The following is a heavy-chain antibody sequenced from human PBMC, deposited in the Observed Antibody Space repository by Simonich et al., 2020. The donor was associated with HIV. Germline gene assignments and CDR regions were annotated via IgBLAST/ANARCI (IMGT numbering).Heavy chain of an antibody. CDR2: IYPSGRT. J-gene: IGHJ2*01. CDR1: GYSISSGYY. V-gene: IGHV4-38-2*01. Sequence: QVQLQESGPGLVKPSETLSLTCAVSGYSISSGYYWGWIRQPPGKGLGWIGGIYPSGRTYYNPSLKSRVTISVDTSKNQFSLKMRSVTAADTAVYYCARSGYSSSWSHWYFDLWGRGTLVTVSS. D-gene: IGHD6-13*01. CDR3: ARSGYSSSWSHWYFDL.